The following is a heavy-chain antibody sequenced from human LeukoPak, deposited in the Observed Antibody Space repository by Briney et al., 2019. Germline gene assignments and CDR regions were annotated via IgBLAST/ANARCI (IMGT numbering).Heavy chain of an antibody. V-gene: IGHV3-23*01. CDR3: AKAIYSSSRMDV. J-gene: IGHJ6*02. CDR2: ISGSGGST. D-gene: IGHD6-13*01. CDR1: GFTFSSYA. Sequence: GGSLRLSGAASGFTFSSYAMSWVLQAPGKGLEWVSAISGSGGSTYYADSVKGRFTISRDNSKNTLYLQMNSLRAEDTAVYYCAKAIYSSSRMDVWGQGTTVTVSS.